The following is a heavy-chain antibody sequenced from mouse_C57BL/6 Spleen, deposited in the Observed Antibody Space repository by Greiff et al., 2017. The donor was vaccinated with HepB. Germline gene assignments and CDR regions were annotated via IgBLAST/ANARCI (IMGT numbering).Heavy chain of an antibody. D-gene: IGHD1-1*01. CDR3: TPTVVATDYFDY. J-gene: IGHJ2*01. Sequence: QVQLQQSGAELVRPGASVTLSCKASGYTFTDYEMHWVKQTPVHGLEWIGAIYPETGGTAYNQKFKGKAILTADKSSSTAYMELRSLTSEDSAVYYCTPTVVATDYFDYWGQGTTLTVSS. CDR2: IYPETGGT. V-gene: IGHV1-15*01. CDR1: GYTFTDYE.